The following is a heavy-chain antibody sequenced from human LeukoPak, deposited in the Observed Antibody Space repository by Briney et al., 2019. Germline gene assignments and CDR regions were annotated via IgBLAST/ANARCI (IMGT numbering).Heavy chain of an antibody. D-gene: IGHD1-1*01. CDR1: GCTFTSYY. CDR3: ARSSNWNRFDY. Sequence: ASVKVSCKASGCTFTSYYIQWVRQAPGQGLEWMGIINPSGGSTTYAQKFQGRVTMTRDTSTSTVYMELSSLRSEDTAVYYCARSSNWNRFDYWGQGTLVTVSS. V-gene: IGHV1-46*01. CDR2: INPSGGST. J-gene: IGHJ4*02.